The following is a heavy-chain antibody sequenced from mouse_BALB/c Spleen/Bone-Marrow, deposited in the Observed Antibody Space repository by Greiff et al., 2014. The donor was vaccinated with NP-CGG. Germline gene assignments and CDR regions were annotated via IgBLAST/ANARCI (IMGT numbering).Heavy chain of an antibody. CDR1: GYSITSGYS. V-gene: IGHV3-1*02. CDR2: IHFSGTT. J-gene: IGHJ4*01. Sequence: EVQLQESGPDLVKPSQSLSLTCTVTGYSITSGYSWHWIRQFPGNKLEWMDYIHFSGTTNYNPSLKSRISITRDTSKNQFFLQLNSVTSDDTATYYCAGQNDGYLYYAMDYWGQGTSVTVSS. CDR3: AGQNDGYLYYAMDY. D-gene: IGHD2-3*01.